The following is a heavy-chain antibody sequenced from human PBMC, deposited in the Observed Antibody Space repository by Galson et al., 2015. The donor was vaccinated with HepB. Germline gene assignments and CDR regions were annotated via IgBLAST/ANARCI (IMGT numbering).Heavy chain of an antibody. CDR1: GFTFSDYY. D-gene: IGHD2-2*01. CDR3: ARGYCSSTSCYYFDY. Sequence: SLRLSCAASGFTFSDYYMSWIRQAPGKGLEWVSYISSSGSTIYYADSVKGRFTISRDNAKNSLYLQMNSLRAEDTAVYYCARGYCSSTSCYYFDYWGQGTLVTVSS. J-gene: IGHJ4*02. V-gene: IGHV3-11*01. CDR2: ISSSGSTI.